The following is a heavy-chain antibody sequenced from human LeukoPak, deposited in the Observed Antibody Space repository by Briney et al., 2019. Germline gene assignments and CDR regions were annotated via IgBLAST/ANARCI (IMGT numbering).Heavy chain of an antibody. CDR2: IYYSGST. D-gene: IGHD2-15*01. CDR3: ATALGYCSGGSCYSQWFDP. J-gene: IGHJ5*02. V-gene: IGHV4-59*08. Sequence: PSETLSLTCTVSGGSISSYYWSWIRQPPGKGLEWIGYIYYSGSTNYNPSLKSRVTISVDTSKNQFSLKLSSVTAADTAVYYCATALGYCSGGSCYSQWFDPWGQGTLVTVSS. CDR1: GGSISSYY.